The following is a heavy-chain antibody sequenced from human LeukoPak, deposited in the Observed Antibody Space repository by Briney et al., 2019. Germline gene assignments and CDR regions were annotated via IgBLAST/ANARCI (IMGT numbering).Heavy chain of an antibody. Sequence: SETLSLTCTVSGGSISSYYWSWIRQPPGKGLEWIGYIYYSGSTNYNPSLKSRVTISVDTSKNQFSLKLSSVTAADTAVYYCARAPSYCSSTSCFLPKIYYYHGMDAWGQGTTVTVSS. CDR3: ARAPSYCSSTSCFLPKIYYYHGMDA. J-gene: IGHJ6*02. D-gene: IGHD2-2*01. V-gene: IGHV4-59*01. CDR1: GGSISSYY. CDR2: IYYSGST.